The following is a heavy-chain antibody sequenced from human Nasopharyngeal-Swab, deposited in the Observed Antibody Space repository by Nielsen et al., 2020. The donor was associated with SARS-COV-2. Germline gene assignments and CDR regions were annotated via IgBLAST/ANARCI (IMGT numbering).Heavy chain of an antibody. CDR1: GFTFSHYF. J-gene: IGHJ5*02. Sequence: ASVKVSCKASGFTFSHYFMHWVRQAPGQGLEWMGVITPSGGATNYARKFRGRVTMTRDPSTSAVYLDLSSLKSEDTAVYFCASEPGGMAAPGIHFDPWGQGTLVTVSS. CDR2: ITPSGGAT. D-gene: IGHD6-13*01. CDR3: ASEPGGMAAPGIHFDP. V-gene: IGHV1-46*01.